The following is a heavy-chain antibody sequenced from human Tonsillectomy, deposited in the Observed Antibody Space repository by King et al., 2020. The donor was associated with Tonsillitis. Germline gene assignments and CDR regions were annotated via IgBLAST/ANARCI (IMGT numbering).Heavy chain of an antibody. Sequence: QLQESGPGLVKPSQTLSLTCTVSGGSISSGNYYWSWIRQPPGKGLEGSGYIYDSGGTHQNPSLKSRLTISVDTSKNQFSLRLSSVTAADTAVYYCARGYGYGMDVWGQGTTVTVSS. V-gene: IGHV4-30-4*01. J-gene: IGHJ6*02. D-gene: IGHD5-18*01. CDR2: IYDSGGT. CDR3: ARGYGYGMDV. CDR1: GGSISSGNYY.